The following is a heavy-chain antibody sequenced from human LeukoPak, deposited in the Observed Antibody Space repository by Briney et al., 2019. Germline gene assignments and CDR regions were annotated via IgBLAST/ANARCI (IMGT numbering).Heavy chain of an antibody. CDR1: GFTFSDYY. J-gene: IGHJ4*02. CDR3: TGYCSGGSCFTAGY. V-gene: IGHV3-11*01. Sequence: GGSLRLSCAASGFTFSDYYMSWIRQAPGKGLEWVSYISSSGSTIYYADSVKGRFTISRDNAKNSLYLQMNSLRAEDTAVYYRTGYCSGGSCFTAGYWGQGTLVTVSS. D-gene: IGHD2-15*01. CDR2: ISSSGSTI.